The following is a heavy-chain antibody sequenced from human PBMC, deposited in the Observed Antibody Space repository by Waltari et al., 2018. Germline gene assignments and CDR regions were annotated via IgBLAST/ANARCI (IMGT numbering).Heavy chain of an antibody. D-gene: IGHD2-15*01. J-gene: IGHJ5*02. Sequence: QVQLQESGPGLVKPSQTLSLTCTVSGGSISRGDYYWSWIRQPPGKGLEWIGYIYYSGSTYYNPSLKSRVTISVDTSKNQFSLKLSSVTAADTAVYYCASYCSGGSCRPYNWFDPWGQGTLVTVSS. CDR2: IYYSGST. CDR3: ASYCSGGSCRPYNWFDP. V-gene: IGHV4-30-4*01. CDR1: GGSISRGDYY.